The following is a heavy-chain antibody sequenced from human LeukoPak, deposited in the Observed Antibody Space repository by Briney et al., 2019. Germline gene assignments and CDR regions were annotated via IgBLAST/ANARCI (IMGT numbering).Heavy chain of an antibody. Sequence: SETLSLTCTVSGGSISSYYWSWIRQPPGKGLGWVGYIYYSGSTNYNPSPKSRVTISVDTSKNQFSLYLSSLSSADTPVYFCAINCGSYPTTLAFDIGGQGTMVTVSS. D-gene: IGHD1-26*01. CDR1: GGSISSYY. CDR2: IYYSGST. CDR3: AINCGSYPTTLAFDI. J-gene: IGHJ3*02. V-gene: IGHV4-59*01.